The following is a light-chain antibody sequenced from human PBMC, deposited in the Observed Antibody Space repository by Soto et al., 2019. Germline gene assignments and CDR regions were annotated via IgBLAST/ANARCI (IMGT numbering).Light chain of an antibody. V-gene: IGKV1-33*01. J-gene: IGKJ4*01. CDR3: QQYDNLPLT. CDR1: QDISNY. Sequence: DIQMTQSPSTLSGSVGDRVIITCRASQDISNYLNWYQQKPGKAPKLLIYDASNLETGVPSRFSGSGSGTDFTFTISSLQPEDIATYYCQQYDNLPLTFGGGTKVDIK. CDR2: DAS.